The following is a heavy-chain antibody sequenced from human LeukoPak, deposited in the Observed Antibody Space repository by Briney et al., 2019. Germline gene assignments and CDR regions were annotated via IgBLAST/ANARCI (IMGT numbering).Heavy chain of an antibody. CDR1: GGSFSGYY. Sequence: KTSETLSLTCAVYGGSFSGYYWSWIRQPPGKGLEWIGEINHSGSTNYNPSLKSRVTISVDTSKNQFSLKLSSVTAADTAVYYCARDLFTVTTSSYYYYYMDVWGKGTTVTISS. J-gene: IGHJ6*03. D-gene: IGHD4-17*01. V-gene: IGHV4-34*01. CDR3: ARDLFTVTTSSYYYYYMDV. CDR2: INHSGST.